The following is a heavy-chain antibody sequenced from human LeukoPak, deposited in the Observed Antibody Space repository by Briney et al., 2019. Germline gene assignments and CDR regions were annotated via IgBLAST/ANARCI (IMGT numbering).Heavy chain of an antibody. CDR2: ISTYNGNT. CDR1: GYTFTSYG. J-gene: IGHJ4*02. D-gene: IGHD1-26*01. Sequence: ASVKVSCKASGYTFTSYGISWLRQAPGQGLEWMGWISTYNGNTNYAQRFQGRVTMTTHTSTSTAYMELRSLRSDDTAVYYCARYSGSHPFDYWGQGTLVTVSS. CDR3: ARYSGSHPFDY. V-gene: IGHV1-18*01.